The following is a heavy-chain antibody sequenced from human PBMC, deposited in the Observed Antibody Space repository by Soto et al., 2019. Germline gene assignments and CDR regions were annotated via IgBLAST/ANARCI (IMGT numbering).Heavy chain of an antibody. V-gene: IGHV3-11*06. D-gene: IGHD3-22*01. CDR3: ARVYDSSGYYDDY. CDR1: GFTFSDYY. J-gene: IGHJ4*02. CDR2: ISSSSSYT. Sequence: GSLRLSCAASGFTFSDYYMSWIRQAPGKGLEWVSYISSSSSYTNYADSVKGRFTISRDNAKNSLYLQMNSLRAEDTAVYYCARVYDSSGYYDDYWGQGTLVTVSS.